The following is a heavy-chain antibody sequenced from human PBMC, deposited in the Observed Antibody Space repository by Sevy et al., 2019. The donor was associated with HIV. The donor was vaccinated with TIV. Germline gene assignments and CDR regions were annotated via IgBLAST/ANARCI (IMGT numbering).Heavy chain of an antibody. V-gene: IGHV3-23*01. D-gene: IGHD3-22*01. CDR3: AKGGGGHYDPDEIGYYFYYYNMDV. J-gene: IGHJ6*03. CDR1: GFSFDSYG. Sequence: GGSLRLSCAVSGFSFDSYGMTWVRQAPGKGLEWVSGISGSGTRTYYADSVMGRFSNSRDNSKNRLYLQMNSLRSEDTAIYDCAKGGGGHYDPDEIGYYFYYYNMDVWGKGTTVSVSS. CDR2: ISGSGTRT.